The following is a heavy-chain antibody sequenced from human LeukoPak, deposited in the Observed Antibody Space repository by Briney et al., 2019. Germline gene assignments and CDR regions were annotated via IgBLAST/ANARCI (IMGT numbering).Heavy chain of an antibody. CDR1: GFTFSSYA. D-gene: IGHD3-16*01. Sequence: GGSLRLSCAASGFTFSSYAMNWVRQAPGKGLEWVSGISASSSIYYADSVKGRFTISRDNSKNTLYLQVNSLRADDTAVYYCARVRAPTSYDFDYWGQGTLVTVSS. J-gene: IGHJ4*02. CDR2: ISASSSI. V-gene: IGHV3-23*01. CDR3: ARVRAPTSYDFDY.